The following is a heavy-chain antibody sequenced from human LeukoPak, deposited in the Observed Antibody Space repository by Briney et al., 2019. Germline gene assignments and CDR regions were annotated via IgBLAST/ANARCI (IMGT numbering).Heavy chain of an antibody. CDR1: GGSISSDSYY. J-gene: IGHJ6*02. Sequence: SETLSLTCTVSGGSISSDSYYWAWIRQPPGKGLEWIASIYYSGSTYYNPSLKSRVTISVDTSRNQFSLKLSSVTAADTAVYYCASTGYSSGWYNLYYYYGMDVWGQGTTVTVSS. V-gene: IGHV4-39*01. D-gene: IGHD6-19*01. CDR3: ASTGYSSGWYNLYYYYGMDV. CDR2: IYYSGST.